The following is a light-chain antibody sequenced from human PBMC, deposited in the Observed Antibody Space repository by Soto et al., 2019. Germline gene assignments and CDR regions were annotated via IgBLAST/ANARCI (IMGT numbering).Light chain of an antibody. CDR2: GAS. J-gene: IGKJ5*01. CDR1: QSVAND. V-gene: IGKV3-15*01. Sequence: EIVLTQSPATRSLSPGERATLSCRASQSVANDLAWYQHKPGQAPRLLTHGASTRATGIPARFGGVGSGTEFTLTISSLQSEDFAVYYCQQYNKWPQTFGQGTRLEIK. CDR3: QQYNKWPQT.